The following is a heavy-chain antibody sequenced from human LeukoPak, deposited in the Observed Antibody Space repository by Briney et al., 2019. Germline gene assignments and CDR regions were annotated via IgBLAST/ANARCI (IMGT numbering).Heavy chain of an antibody. CDR3: ARDPMADFDY. Sequence: GRSLRLSCAASGFTFSTYAFHWVRQAPGTGLEWVAVISSGGKSKIYADSVKGRFTISRDNSKNTLFLQMNSLRTEDTAVYYCARDPMADFDYWGQGALVTVSS. CDR1: GFTFSTYA. V-gene: IGHV3-30*04. D-gene: IGHD2-8*01. J-gene: IGHJ4*02. CDR2: ISSGGKSK.